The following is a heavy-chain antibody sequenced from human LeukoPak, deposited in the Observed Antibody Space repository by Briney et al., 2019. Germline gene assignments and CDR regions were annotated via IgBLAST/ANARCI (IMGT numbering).Heavy chain of an antibody. CDR3: ARVAVAGDAFDI. CDR1: GFTFSNYW. V-gene: IGHV3-7*01. J-gene: IGHJ3*02. D-gene: IGHD6-19*01. Sequence: AGGSLRLSCEASGFTFSNYWMSWVRQAPGKGLEWVANIKQDGSEKYYVDSVKGRFTISRDNAKNSLYLQMNSLRAEDTAVYYCARVAVAGDAFDIWGQGTMVTVSS. CDR2: IKQDGSEK.